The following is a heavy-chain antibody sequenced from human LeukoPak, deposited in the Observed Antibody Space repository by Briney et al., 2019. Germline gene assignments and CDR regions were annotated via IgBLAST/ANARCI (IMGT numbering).Heavy chain of an antibody. D-gene: IGHD6-19*01. Sequence: SETLSLTCSVSGGSVRSDYGNWIRQPAGKGLEWIGRIQSSGTTNYNPSLKSRLTMSVDTSKNQFSLKLSSVTAADTAVYYCARDSGSGWYGQWGQGTLVTVSS. CDR2: IQSSGTT. CDR1: GGSVRSDY. J-gene: IGHJ4*02. CDR3: ARDSGSGWYGQ. V-gene: IGHV4-4*07.